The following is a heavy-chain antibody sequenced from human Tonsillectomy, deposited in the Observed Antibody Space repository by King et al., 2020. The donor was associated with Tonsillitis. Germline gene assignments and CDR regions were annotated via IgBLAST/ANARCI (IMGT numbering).Heavy chain of an antibody. Sequence: VQLQQWGAGLLKPSETLSLTCAVYGGSLSGYYWSWIRQPPGKGLEWIGEINHSGSTNYNPSLKSLVTISAETSKNQFSLKLSSVTAADPARYYCARGASGFFYDTSGARSYYMDVWGKGTTVTVSS. CDR3: ARGASGFFYDTSGARSYYMDV. CDR2: INHSGST. D-gene: IGHD3-22*01. J-gene: IGHJ6*03. CDR1: GGSLSGYY. V-gene: IGHV4-34*01.